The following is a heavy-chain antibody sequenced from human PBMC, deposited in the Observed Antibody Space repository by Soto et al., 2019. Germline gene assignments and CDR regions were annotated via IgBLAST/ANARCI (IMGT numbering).Heavy chain of an antibody. D-gene: IGHD4-17*01. V-gene: IGHV1-18*01. CDR1: GYTFYSYD. J-gene: IGHJ4*02. CDR2: TSVYNGDS. Sequence: GPEVKKPGASVKVSCKTSGYTFYSYDITWVRQAPGQGLEWMGTTSVYNGDSNVAQNLQGRVTMTIDKSTATAYMDLKNLTSADTAVYYCARALATVTTERALGYWGQGTLVTVSS. CDR3: ARALATVTTERALGY.